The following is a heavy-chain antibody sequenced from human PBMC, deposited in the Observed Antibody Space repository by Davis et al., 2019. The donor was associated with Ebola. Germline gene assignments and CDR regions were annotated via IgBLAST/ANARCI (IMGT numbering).Heavy chain of an antibody. Sequence: GESLKISCAASGFTFSSYTMNWVRQAPGKGLEWVSYIGSSGDPTVYADSVKGRFTVSRDNAKNSVFLQMSSLRDEDSAVYYCARDRFFAFDFWSQGVHVSVSS. D-gene: IGHD3/OR15-3a*01. V-gene: IGHV3-48*02. CDR3: ARDRFFAFDF. J-gene: IGHJ4*02. CDR1: GFTFSSYT. CDR2: IGSSGDPT.